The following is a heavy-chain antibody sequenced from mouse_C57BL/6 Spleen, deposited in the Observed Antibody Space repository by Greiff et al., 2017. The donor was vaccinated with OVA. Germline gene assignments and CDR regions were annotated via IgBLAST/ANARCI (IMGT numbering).Heavy chain of an antibody. CDR3: ARYPNYYGSSYGWYFDV. CDR1: GFTFTDYY. J-gene: IGHJ1*03. V-gene: IGHV7-3*01. D-gene: IGHD1-1*01. Sequence: EVQLVESGGGLVQPGGSLSLSCAASGFTFTDYYMSWVRQPPGKALEWLGFIRNKANGYTTEYSASVKGRFTISRDDSQSILYLQMNALRAEDSATYYWARYPNYYGSSYGWYFDVWGTGTTVTVSS. CDR2: IRNKANGYTT.